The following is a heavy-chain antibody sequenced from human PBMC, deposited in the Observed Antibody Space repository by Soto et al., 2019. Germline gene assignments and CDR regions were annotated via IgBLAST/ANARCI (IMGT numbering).Heavy chain of an antibody. CDR3: GHAGDYDLLTFDH. J-gene: IGHJ4*02. V-gene: IGHV2-5*02. CDR2: IYWDDDK. D-gene: IGHD4-17*01. Sequence: QITLKESGPTLLRPAQTLTLTCDFSGFSLSTYHMGVAWIRQPPGKALEWLALIYWDDDKRYSPSLKDRLAISKDDSSNQVVLTITNMDPGDTATYFCGHAGDYDLLTFDHWGPGTLGTVSS. CDR1: GFSLSTYHMG.